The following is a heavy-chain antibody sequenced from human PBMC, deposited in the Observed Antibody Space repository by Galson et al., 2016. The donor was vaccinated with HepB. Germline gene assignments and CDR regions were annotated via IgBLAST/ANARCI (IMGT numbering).Heavy chain of an antibody. D-gene: IGHD7-27*01. CDR3: AREPPYTGAYNWFDT. CDR1: GFTLSSYE. CDR2: ISSSGNII. V-gene: IGHV3-48*03. J-gene: IGHJ5*02. Sequence: SLRLSCAASGFTLSSYEMSWVRQAPGKGLEWVSYISSSGNIIYYADSVEGRFTISRDNAKNSLYLQMNSLRAEDTAVYYCAREPPYTGAYNWFDTWGQGTLVTVSA.